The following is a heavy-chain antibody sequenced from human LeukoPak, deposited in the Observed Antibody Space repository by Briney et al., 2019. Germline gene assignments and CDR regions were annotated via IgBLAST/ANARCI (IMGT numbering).Heavy chain of an antibody. Sequence: GGSLRLSCAVSGFTFSSYWMSWFRQAAGKGLEWVANINQDGSQKFSVDSVKGRFTISRDNAKNSLSLQMNSLRVEDTAVYYCARDWFDGDYDRFDYWGQGTLVTVSS. CDR3: ARDWFDGDYDRFDY. D-gene: IGHD4-17*01. CDR1: GFTFSSYW. J-gene: IGHJ4*02. CDR2: INQDGSQK. V-gene: IGHV3-7*03.